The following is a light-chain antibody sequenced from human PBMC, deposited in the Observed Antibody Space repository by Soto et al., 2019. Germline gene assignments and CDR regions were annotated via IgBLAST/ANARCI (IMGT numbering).Light chain of an antibody. Sequence: QSALTQPASVSGSPGESITISCTGTSRDVGGYDHVSWYQQHPGKAPKLMIYEVINRPSGVSNRFSGSKSGNTASLTISGLQAEDEADYYCNSYTNTSTFWLFGGGTKLTVL. V-gene: IGLV2-14*01. CDR2: EVI. CDR3: NSYTNTSTFWL. J-gene: IGLJ3*02. CDR1: SRDVGGYDH.